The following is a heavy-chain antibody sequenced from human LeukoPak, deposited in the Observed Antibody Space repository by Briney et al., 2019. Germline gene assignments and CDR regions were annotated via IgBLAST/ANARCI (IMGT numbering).Heavy chain of an antibody. CDR1: GYTFTGYY. CDR3: ARGGRGTTGAFDI. D-gene: IGHD1-1*01. Sequence: ASVKVSRKASGYTFTGYYMHWVRPAPGQGLEWMGWINPNSGGTNYAQKFQGWVTMTRDTSISTAYMELSRLRSNDTAVYHCARGGRGTTGAFDIWGQGTMVTVSS. CDR2: INPNSGGT. V-gene: IGHV1-2*04. J-gene: IGHJ3*02.